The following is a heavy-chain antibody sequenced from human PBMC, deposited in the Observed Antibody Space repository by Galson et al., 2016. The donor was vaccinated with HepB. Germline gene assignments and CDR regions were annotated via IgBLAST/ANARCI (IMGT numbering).Heavy chain of an antibody. CDR3: ARGLGSTNYGLDV. CDR2: NSGSGETT. J-gene: IGHJ6*02. Sequence: SLRLSCAGSGFTFSSFAMSWVRQAPGKGLEWVSGNSGSGETTYYADSVKGRFAISRDNSKSTLYLQMLSLGAEDTAVYYCARGLGSTNYGLDVWGQGTTVTVSS. D-gene: IGHD4-11*01. V-gene: IGHV3-23*01. CDR1: GFTFSSFA.